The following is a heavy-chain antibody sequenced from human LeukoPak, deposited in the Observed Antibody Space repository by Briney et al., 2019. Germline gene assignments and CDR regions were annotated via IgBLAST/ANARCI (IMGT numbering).Heavy chain of an antibody. D-gene: IGHD3-22*01. CDR2: IYYSGST. CDR1: GGSISSYY. CDR3: ARSDYYPSNDYSAYVDY. J-gene: IGHJ4*02. V-gene: IGHV4-59*12. Sequence: SETLSLTCTVSGGSISSYYWSWIRQPPGKGLEWIGYIYYSGSTNYNPSLKSRVTISVDTSKNQFSLKLSSVTAADTAVYYCARSDYYPSNDYSAYVDYWGQGALVTVSS.